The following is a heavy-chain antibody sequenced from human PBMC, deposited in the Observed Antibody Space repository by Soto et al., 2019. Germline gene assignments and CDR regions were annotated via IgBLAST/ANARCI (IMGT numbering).Heavy chain of an antibody. CDR1: GFTFSSYW. Sequence: PGGSLRLSCAASGFTFSSYWMHWVRQAPGKGLVWVSRTNSDGSSTSYADSVKGRFTISRDNAKNTLYLQMNSLRAEDTAVYYCARVRVAAAPPVDPWGQGTLVTVSS. V-gene: IGHV3-74*01. J-gene: IGHJ5*02. D-gene: IGHD6-13*01. CDR3: ARVRVAAAPPVDP. CDR2: TNSDGSST.